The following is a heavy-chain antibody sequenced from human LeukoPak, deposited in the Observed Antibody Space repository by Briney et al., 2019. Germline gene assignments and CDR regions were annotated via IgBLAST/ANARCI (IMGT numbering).Heavy chain of an antibody. CDR1: GFTFGDYV. CDR3: AKVAKYYYGPETYYFFEQ. CDR2: INQDGTEK. V-gene: IGHV3-7*01. J-gene: IGHJ4*02. D-gene: IGHD3-10*01. Sequence: GSLRLSCTASGFTFGDYVMSWVRQAPGKGLEWVANINQDGTEKYYVDSVKGRFTVSRDYAKNSLYLQMNSLRVEDTAVYYCAKVAKYYYGPETYYFFEQWGQGTPVTASS.